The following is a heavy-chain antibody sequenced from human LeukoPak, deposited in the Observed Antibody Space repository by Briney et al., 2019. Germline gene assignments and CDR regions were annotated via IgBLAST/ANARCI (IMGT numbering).Heavy chain of an antibody. CDR2: IYTSGST. Sequence: SETLSLTCTVSGGSISSYCWSWIRQPAGKGLEWIGRIYTSGSTNYNPSLKSRVTISVDTSKNQFSLKLSSVTAADTAVYYCARGTIVVVPAASSYYYGMDVWGQGTTVTVSS. V-gene: IGHV4-4*07. J-gene: IGHJ6*02. CDR1: GGSISSYC. D-gene: IGHD2-2*01. CDR3: ARGTIVVVPAASSYYYGMDV.